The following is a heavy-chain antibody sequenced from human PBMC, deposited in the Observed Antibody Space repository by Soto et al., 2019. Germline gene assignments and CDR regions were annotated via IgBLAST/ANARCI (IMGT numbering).Heavy chain of an antibody. V-gene: IGHV4-59*01. Sequence: QVQLQESGPGLVKPSETLSLTCTVSGGSISSYYWSWIRQPPGKGLEWIGYIYYSGSTNYNPSLKSRVTISVDTSKNQFSLKLSSVTAADTAVYYCARGRNDYSNYVLAWFDPWGQGTLVTVSS. CDR1: GGSISSYY. CDR2: IYYSGST. D-gene: IGHD4-4*01. J-gene: IGHJ5*02. CDR3: ARGRNDYSNYVLAWFDP.